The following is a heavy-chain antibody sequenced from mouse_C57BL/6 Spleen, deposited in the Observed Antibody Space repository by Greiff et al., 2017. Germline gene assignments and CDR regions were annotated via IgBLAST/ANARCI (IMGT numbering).Heavy chain of an antibody. CDR1: GYTFPSYW. D-gene: IGHD1-1*01. V-gene: IGHV1-69*01. CDR2: IDPSDSYT. Sequence: QVQLQQPGAELVMPGASVKLSCKASGYTFPSYWMHWVKQRPGQGLEWIGEIDPSDSYTNYNQKFKGKSTLTVDKSSSTAYMQLSSLTSEDSAVYYCARSHYGSSSAWFAYWGQGTLVTVSA. CDR3: ARSHYGSSSAWFAY. J-gene: IGHJ3*01.